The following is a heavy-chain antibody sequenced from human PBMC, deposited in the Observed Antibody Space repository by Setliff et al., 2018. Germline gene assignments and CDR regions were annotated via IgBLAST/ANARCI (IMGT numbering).Heavy chain of an antibody. D-gene: IGHD3-10*01. CDR2: TKNKANAGYK. J-gene: IGHJ4*02. CDR3: VRAVVIRGSKPLDS. CDR1: GFTISDHY. Sequence: GGSLRLSCAASGFTISDHYMDWVRQAPGKGLEWVGRTKNKANAGYKDYAASVKDRFIISRDDSKNSLYLQMYSLKSDDTAVYYCVRAVVIRGSKPLDSWGQGTLVTVSS. V-gene: IGHV3-72*01.